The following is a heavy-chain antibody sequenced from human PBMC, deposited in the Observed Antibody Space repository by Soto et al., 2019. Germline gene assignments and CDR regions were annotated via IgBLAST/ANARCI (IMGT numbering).Heavy chain of an antibody. CDR3: AKGVRSSGYYYVNWFDP. CDR2: ISGSGGST. Sequence: GGSLRLSCAASGFTFSSYAMSWVRQAPGKGLEWVSAISGSGGSTYYADSVKGRFTISRDNSKNTLYLQMNSLRAEDTAVYYCAKGVRSSGYYYVNWFDPWGQGTLVTVSS. V-gene: IGHV3-23*01. D-gene: IGHD3-22*01. CDR1: GFTFSSYA. J-gene: IGHJ5*02.